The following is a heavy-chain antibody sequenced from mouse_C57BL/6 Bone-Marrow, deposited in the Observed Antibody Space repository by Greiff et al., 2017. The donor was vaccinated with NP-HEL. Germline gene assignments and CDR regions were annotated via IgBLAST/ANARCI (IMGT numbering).Heavy chain of an antibody. CDR3: ASHDGYLAY. Sequence: EVQLQQSGPELVKPGASVKISCKASGYTFTDYYMNWVKQSHGKSLEWIGDINPNNGGTSYNQKFKGKATLTVDKSSSTAYMELRSLTSEDSAVYYCASHDGYLAYWGQGTLVTVSA. V-gene: IGHV1-26*01. CDR1: GYTFTDYY. J-gene: IGHJ3*01. D-gene: IGHD2-3*01. CDR2: INPNNGGT.